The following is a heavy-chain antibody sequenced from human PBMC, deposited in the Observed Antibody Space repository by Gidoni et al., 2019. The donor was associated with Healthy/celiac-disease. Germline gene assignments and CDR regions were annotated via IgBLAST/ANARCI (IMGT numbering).Heavy chain of an antibody. CDR2: ISSSSSYT. CDR1: GLTFSDYY. Sequence: QVQLVESGGGLVKPGGSLRLSCAASGLTFSDYYMSWIRQAPGKGLEWVSYISSSSSYTNYADSVKGRFTISRDNAKNSLYLQMNSLRAEDTAVYYCARDRGGSKLYYYYYYMDVWGKGTTVTVSS. CDR3: ARDRGGSKLYYYYYYMDV. V-gene: IGHV3-11*06. D-gene: IGHD1-26*01. J-gene: IGHJ6*03.